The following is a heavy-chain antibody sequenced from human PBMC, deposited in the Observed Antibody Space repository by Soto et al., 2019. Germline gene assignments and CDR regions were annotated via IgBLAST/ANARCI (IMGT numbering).Heavy chain of an antibody. CDR2: IHRASTYI. CDR1: GFTFSRFD. Sequence: PGGSLRLSCATSGFTFSRFDMDWVRQAPGKGLEWVSSIHRASTYIYYADSVRGRFTISRDNAKTSLYLQMNSLRVEDTAVYYCARNPGTTVDPWGQGTLVTVSS. CDR3: ARNPGTTVDP. V-gene: IGHV3-21*01. J-gene: IGHJ5*02. D-gene: IGHD4-17*01.